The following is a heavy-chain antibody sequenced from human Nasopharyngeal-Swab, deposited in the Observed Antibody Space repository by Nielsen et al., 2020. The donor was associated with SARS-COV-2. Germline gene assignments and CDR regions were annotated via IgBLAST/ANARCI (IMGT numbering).Heavy chain of an antibody. J-gene: IGHJ4*02. V-gene: IGHV3-49*02. CDR2: IRSKAYGGTT. D-gene: IGHD2-2*01. CDR3: TREPDIVVVPAAISFDY. Sequence: WIRQPPGKGLEWVGFIRSKAYGGTTEYAASVKGRFTTSRDDSKSIAYLQMNSLKTEDTAVYYCTREPDIVVVPAAISFDYWGQGTLVTVSS.